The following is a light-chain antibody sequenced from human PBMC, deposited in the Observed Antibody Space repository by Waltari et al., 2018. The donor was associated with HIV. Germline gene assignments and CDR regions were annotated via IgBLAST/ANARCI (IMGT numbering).Light chain of an antibody. CDR3: QQYGSSPWT. CDR1: QSVSGSY. Sequence: IVLPQSPDTLSLSHGERATLSCRASQSVSGSYLAWYQQQPGQAPRLRIYGASSRATGIPDRFSGSGSGTDFTLTISRLEPEDFAVYYCQQYGSSPWTFGQGTKVEIK. V-gene: IGKV3-20*01. J-gene: IGKJ1*01. CDR2: GAS.